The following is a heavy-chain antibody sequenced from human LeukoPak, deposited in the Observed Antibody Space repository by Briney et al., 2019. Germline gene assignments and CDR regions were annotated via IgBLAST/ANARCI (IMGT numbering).Heavy chain of an antibody. CDR2: IYSDGST. CDR1: GFTVSDNY. CDR3: ARVSGYRTLSFDY. D-gene: IGHD6-25*01. J-gene: IGHJ4*02. V-gene: IGHV3-66*01. Sequence: GGSLRLSCAASGFTVSDNYMSWVRQAPGKGLEWVSVIYSDGSTYYADSVKGRFTISRDNSKNTVYLQMNSLRAEDTAVYYCARVSGYRTLSFDYWGQGTLVTVSS.